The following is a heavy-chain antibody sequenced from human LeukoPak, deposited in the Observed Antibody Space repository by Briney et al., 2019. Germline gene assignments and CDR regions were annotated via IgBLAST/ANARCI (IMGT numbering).Heavy chain of an antibody. V-gene: IGHV4-61*01. CDR2: IYYSGST. Sequence: NPSETLSLTCTVSGGSVSSGSYYWSWIRQPPGKGLEWIGYIYYSGSTNYNSSLKSRVTISVDTSKNQFSLKLSSVTAADTAVYYCARVHTTVTTYYFDYWGQGTLVTVSS. CDR3: ARVHTTVTTYYFDY. CDR1: GGSVSSGSYY. J-gene: IGHJ4*02. D-gene: IGHD4-17*01.